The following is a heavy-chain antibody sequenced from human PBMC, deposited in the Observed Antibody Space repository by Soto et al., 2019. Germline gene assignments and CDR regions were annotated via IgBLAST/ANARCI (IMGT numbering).Heavy chain of an antibody. V-gene: IGHV3-30-3*01. CDR2: ISYDGSNK. Sequence: QVQLVESGGGVVQPGRSLRLSCTASGFTFSNYGMHWVRQAPGKGLKWVAVISYDGSNKYYADSVKGRFTISRDNSKNTLYLQMNSLRAEDTAVYYCARDHDYYDSSGYYGYWGQGTLVTVSS. CDR1: GFTFSNYG. D-gene: IGHD3-22*01. CDR3: ARDHDYYDSSGYYGY. J-gene: IGHJ4*02.